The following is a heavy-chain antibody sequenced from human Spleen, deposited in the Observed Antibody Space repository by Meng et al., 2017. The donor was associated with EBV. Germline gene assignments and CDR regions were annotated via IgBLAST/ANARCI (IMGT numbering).Heavy chain of an antibody. Sequence: QVQLQQWGARLLKPSETLSLTCAVYGGSFSDYYWTWIRQPPGMGLEWIGEINHSGITSYNPSLRSRVTISVDTSKNQFSLKLTSVTAADTAVYYCASNIKVPRYWGQGTLVTVSS. CDR2: INHSGIT. J-gene: IGHJ4*02. D-gene: IGHD2/OR15-2a*01. CDR1: GGSFSDYY. V-gene: IGHV4-34*01. CDR3: ASNIKVPRY.